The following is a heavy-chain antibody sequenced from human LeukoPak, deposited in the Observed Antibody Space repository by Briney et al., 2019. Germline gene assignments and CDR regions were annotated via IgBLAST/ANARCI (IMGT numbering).Heavy chain of an antibody. V-gene: IGHV4-59*08. Sequence: PSETLSLTCTVSGGSISSYYWSWIRQPPGKGLEWIGYIYYSGSTNYNPSLKSRVTISVDTSKNQFSLKLSSVTAADTAVYYCASSSMVRGAYYFDYWGQGTLVTVSS. CDR2: IYYSGST. CDR3: ASSSMVRGAYYFDY. D-gene: IGHD3-10*01. CDR1: GGSISSYY. J-gene: IGHJ4*02.